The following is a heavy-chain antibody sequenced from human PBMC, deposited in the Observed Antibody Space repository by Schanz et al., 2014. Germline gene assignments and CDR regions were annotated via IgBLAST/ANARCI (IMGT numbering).Heavy chain of an antibody. CDR1: GFTFSSYA. CDR3: AKARYSSSWQYAGLDV. V-gene: IGHV3-23*01. Sequence: DVQLLESGGGLVQPGGSLRLSCAASGFTFSSYAMSWVRQPPGKGLEWVSSIRGSGGGTDYADSVKGRFTISRDNSKNTLYLQMNILRAEDTAIYYCAKARYSSSWQYAGLDVWGQGTTVTVSS. J-gene: IGHJ6*02. CDR2: IRGSGGGT. D-gene: IGHD6-13*01.